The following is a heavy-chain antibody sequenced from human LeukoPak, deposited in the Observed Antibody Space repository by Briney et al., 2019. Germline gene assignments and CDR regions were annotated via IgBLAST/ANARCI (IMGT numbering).Heavy chain of an antibody. CDR3: ARSEMATITFDY. D-gene: IGHD5-24*01. Sequence: ASVNVSCKASGYSFTGNYMHWVRQAPGQGLERMGWINPNSGGTNYAQKFQGRVTMTRDTSISTAYMELSRLRSDDTAVYYCARSEMATITFDYWGQGTLVTVSS. V-gene: IGHV1-2*02. CDR1: GYSFTGNY. J-gene: IGHJ4*02. CDR2: INPNSGGT.